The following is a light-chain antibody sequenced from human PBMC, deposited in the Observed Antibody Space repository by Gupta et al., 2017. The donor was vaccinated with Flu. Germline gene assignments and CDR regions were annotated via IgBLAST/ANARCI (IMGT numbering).Light chain of an antibody. CDR3: QQYIGASWT. CDR1: QSVLYSSNNKNC. Sequence: DIVMTQSPDSLAVSLGERATSNCKSSQSVLYSSNNKNCLSWYQQKPGQPPKLLIYWASTRESGVPDRFSGSGSGTDFTLTISSLQAEDVAVYYCQQYIGASWTFGQGTKVEIK. CDR2: WAS. J-gene: IGKJ1*01. V-gene: IGKV4-1*01.